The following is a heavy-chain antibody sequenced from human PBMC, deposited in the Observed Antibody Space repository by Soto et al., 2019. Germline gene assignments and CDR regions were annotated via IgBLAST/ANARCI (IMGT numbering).Heavy chain of an antibody. CDR2: ISAYNGNT. V-gene: IGHV1-18*01. CDR1: GYTFTSYG. CDR3: ARDPRGLVQLGYHYYYDYMDV. D-gene: IGHD6-13*01. Sequence: ASVKLSCKASGYTFTSYGISWVRQAPGQGLEWMGWISAYNGNTNYAQKLQGRVTMTTDTSTSTAYMELRSLRSDDTAVYYCARDPRGLVQLGYHYYYDYMDVWGKGTTVTVSS. J-gene: IGHJ6*03.